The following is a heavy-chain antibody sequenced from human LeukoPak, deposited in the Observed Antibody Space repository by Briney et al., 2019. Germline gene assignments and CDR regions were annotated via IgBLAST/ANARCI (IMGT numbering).Heavy chain of an antibody. V-gene: IGHV3-74*01. D-gene: IGHD1-26*01. CDR3: VRDLGGRSGH. CDR2: INEDGSTT. Sequence: GGSLRLSCAASGFTFSSNWMHWVRQAPGKGLVWVSRINEDGSTTNYADSVKGRSTIFRDNAKNTLYLQMNSLRAEDAAVYYCVRDLGGRSGHWGQGTLVTVSS. J-gene: IGHJ4*02. CDR1: GFTFSSNW.